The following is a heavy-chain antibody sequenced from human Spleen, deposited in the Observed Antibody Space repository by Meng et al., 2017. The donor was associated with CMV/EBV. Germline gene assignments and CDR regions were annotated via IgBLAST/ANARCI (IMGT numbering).Heavy chain of an antibody. V-gene: IGHV3-23*01. D-gene: IGHD6-13*01. CDR1: GFTFSSYA. Sequence: GESLKISCAVSGFTFSSYAMSWVRQAPGKGLEWVSAITGSGGSTYYADSVKGRFTISRDNSKNTLYLQLSSLRAEDTAVYYCAKAFSSSWYREYYDYWGQRTLVTVSS. CDR3: AKAFSSSWYREYYDY. J-gene: IGHJ4*02. CDR2: ITGSGGST.